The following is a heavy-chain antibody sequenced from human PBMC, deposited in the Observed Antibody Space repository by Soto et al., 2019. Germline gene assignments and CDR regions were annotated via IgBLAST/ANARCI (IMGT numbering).Heavy chain of an antibody. Sequence: PETLSLTCSVSNGSISGFYWTWIRQPPGKILEWIGYIHYSGRTNYNPSLTSRATMSVDTSKNQFSLNLKSITAADTAVYYCVRVGVGIGNHFDSWGRGTLVIVSS. CDR2: IHYSGRT. D-gene: IGHD1-26*01. V-gene: IGHV4-59*12. J-gene: IGHJ4*02. CDR1: NGSISGFY. CDR3: VRVGVGIGNHFDS.